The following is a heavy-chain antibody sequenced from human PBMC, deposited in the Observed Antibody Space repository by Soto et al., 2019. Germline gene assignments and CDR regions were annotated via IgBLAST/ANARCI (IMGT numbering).Heavy chain of an antibody. CDR3: AREPVGLVVAAITEPDVFDI. V-gene: IGHV1-18*01. Sequence: PVKVSCKASGYNFADYAFHWLRQAPGQGLEWMGWISAYNGNTNYSQKLQGRVTMTRDTSPGTAYMELRSLRSDDTAVYYCAREPVGLVVAAITEPDVFDIWGQGTLVTVS. J-gene: IGHJ3*02. CDR2: ISAYNGNT. CDR1: GYNFADYA. D-gene: IGHD2-15*01.